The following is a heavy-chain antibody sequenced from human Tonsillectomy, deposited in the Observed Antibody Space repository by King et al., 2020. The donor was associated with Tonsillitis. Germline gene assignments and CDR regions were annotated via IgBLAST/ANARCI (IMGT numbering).Heavy chain of an antibody. Sequence: VQLVESGGGLVKPGGSLRLSCAASGFIFSDYYMSWIRQAPGKGLEWVSYISSSTSYTNYADSVKGRFTISRDNAKNSLYLQINTLKAEDTAVYYCARCLVGPATRGDDAFDIWRQGTMVTVSS. D-gene: IGHD2-15*01. J-gene: IGHJ3*02. CDR2: ISSSTSYT. CDR3: ARCLVGPATRGDDAFDI. V-gene: IGHV3-11*05. CDR1: GFIFSDYY.